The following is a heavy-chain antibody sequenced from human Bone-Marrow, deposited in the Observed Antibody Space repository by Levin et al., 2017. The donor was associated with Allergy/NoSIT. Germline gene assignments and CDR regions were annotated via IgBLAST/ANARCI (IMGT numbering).Heavy chain of an antibody. V-gene: IGHV3-48*03. Sequence: SCVGSSEMFRNYEMTWVRLLPGKGLEWISYMGARGSLSYADSVKGRFTVSRDNDKNTLYLHMNRLRVDDTALYYCADLYCSSGTCFFDYWGRGTQVTVSS. D-gene: IGHD2-15*01. J-gene: IGHJ4*02. CDR1: SEMFRNYE. CDR3: ADLYCSSGTCFFDY. CDR2: MGARGSL.